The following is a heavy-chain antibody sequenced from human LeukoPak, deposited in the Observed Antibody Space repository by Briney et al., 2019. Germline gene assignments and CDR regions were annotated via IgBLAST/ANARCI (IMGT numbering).Heavy chain of an antibody. CDR2: IIPIFGTA. D-gene: IGHD3-3*01. Sequence: RASVKVSCKASGGTFSSYAISWVRQAPGQGLEWMGGIIPIFGTANHAQKFQGRVTITTDESTSTAYMELSSLRSEDTAVYYCARGMEWLLYSYMDVWGKGTTVTVSS. CDR1: GGTFSSYA. V-gene: IGHV1-69*05. J-gene: IGHJ6*03. CDR3: ARGMEWLLYSYMDV.